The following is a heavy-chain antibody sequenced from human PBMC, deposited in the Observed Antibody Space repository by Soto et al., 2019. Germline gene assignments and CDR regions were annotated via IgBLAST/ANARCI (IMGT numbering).Heavy chain of an antibody. D-gene: IGHD6-19*01. CDR3: ARGLAYDAFDI. J-gene: IGHJ3*02. Sequence: GGARRLSCAASGFTLSSYAMHLVRLAPGKGLEWVAAITYDGSNKYYADSGKGRFTISRDKAQRALYLEMNSVRAGDTAVYYCARGLAYDAFDIWGQGTMVTVSS. CDR1: GFTLSSYA. V-gene: IGHV3-30-3*01. CDR2: ITYDGSNK.